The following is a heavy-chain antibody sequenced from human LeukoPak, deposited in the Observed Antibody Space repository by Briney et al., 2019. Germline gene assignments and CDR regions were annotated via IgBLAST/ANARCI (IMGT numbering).Heavy chain of an antibody. CDR1: GFPFTSSS. CDR3: AAVFGSGYYYCFDY. J-gene: IGHJ4*02. CDR2: IAVASGNT. V-gene: IGHV1-58*02. D-gene: IGHD3-22*01. Sequence: GASVKVSCKASGFPFTSSSMQWVRQARGQRLEWIGWIAVASGNTNYAQKFQGRVTITRDMSTSTAYMELSSLRSEDTAVYYCAAVFGSGYYYCFDYWGRGTLVTVSS.